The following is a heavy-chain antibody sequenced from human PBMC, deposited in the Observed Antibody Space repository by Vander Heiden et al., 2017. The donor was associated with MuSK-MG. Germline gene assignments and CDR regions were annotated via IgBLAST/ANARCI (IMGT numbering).Heavy chain of an antibody. CDR3: AKGENSKPTNMDV. Sequence: EVQLVESGGGLVKPGGSLRLSCAASGFTFSTYSMNWVRQAPGKGLEWVSSISSSGSYIYYADAMKGRFTISRDNAKNSMYLQMKRMRAEDTAVYYYAKGENSKPTNMDVWGKGTTVTVSS. D-gene: IGHD4-4*01. V-gene: IGHV3-21*01. CDR1: GFTFSTYS. CDR2: ISSSGSYI. J-gene: IGHJ6*03.